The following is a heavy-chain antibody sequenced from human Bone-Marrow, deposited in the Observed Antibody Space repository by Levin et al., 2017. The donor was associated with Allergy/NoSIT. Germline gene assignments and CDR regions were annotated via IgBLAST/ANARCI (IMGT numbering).Heavy chain of an antibody. V-gene: IGHV4-31*03. CDR3: TRDRQNEDAFDI. CDR2: IHNTGIT. CDR1: GGSISSGGYY. J-gene: IGHJ3*02. Sequence: SCIVSGGSISSGGYYWTWIRQHPGKGLEWIGYIHNTGITYYNSSLKSRVTMSVDTSKNQFSLKLSSVTAADTAVYYCTRDRQNEDAFDIWGQGTVVTVSS. D-gene: IGHD1-1*01.